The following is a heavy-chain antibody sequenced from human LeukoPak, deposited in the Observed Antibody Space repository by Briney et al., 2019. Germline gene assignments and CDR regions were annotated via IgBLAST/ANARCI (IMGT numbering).Heavy chain of an antibody. CDR2: IYSGGST. Sequence: GGSLRLSCAASGFTVSSNYMSWVRQAPGKGLEWVSVIYSGGSTYYADSVKGRFTISRDNSKNTLYLQMNSLRAEDTAVYYCARGYPGIAVAGLGLDYWAQGTLVTVSS. CDR3: ARGYPGIAVAGLGLDY. D-gene: IGHD6-19*01. CDR1: GFTVSSNY. V-gene: IGHV3-53*01. J-gene: IGHJ4*02.